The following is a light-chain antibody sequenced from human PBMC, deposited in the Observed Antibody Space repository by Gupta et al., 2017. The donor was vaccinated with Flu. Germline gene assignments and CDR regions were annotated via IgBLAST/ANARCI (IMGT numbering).Light chain of an antibody. CDR1: QSVSSN. CDR2: DAS. Sequence: EIVMTQSPATLSVSPGERATLSCRASQSVSSNLAWYQQKPGQAPRLLISDASTRATGIPARFSGSGSGTEFTLTISSRQSEDFAVYYCQQYNNWPPWTFGQGTKVEIK. CDR3: QQYNNWPPWT. V-gene: IGKV3-15*01. J-gene: IGKJ1*01.